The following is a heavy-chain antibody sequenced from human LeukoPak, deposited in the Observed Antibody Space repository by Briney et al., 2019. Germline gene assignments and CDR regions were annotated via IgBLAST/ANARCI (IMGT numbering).Heavy chain of an antibody. D-gene: IGHD3-10*01. CDR2: IIDTGGAT. Sequence: GGSLRLSCAASGFSFSSFAMTWVRPAPGKGLERVSGIIDTGGATYYVDSVKGRSTIPRDNSKNTLFLQMNSLRAEDTAVYYCAKFNGHPTTNYYMDVWGEGTTVTVSS. V-gene: IGHV3-23*01. J-gene: IGHJ6*04. CDR3: AKFNGHPTTNYYMDV. CDR1: GFSFSSFA.